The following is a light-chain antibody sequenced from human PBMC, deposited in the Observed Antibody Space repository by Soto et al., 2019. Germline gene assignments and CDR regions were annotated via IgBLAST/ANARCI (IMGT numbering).Light chain of an antibody. CDR2: LAS. V-gene: IGKV1-39*01. CDR1: QSINTY. J-gene: IGKJ4*01. CDR3: QLSSSVPP. Sequence: DIQVTQFPSSLSASVGDRVTITCRASQSINTYLNWYQQKPGKPPKLLIYLASSLKSGVSPRFSGSASGTDFTLTISSLQPEDFGTYYCQLSSSVPPFGGGTKVEI.